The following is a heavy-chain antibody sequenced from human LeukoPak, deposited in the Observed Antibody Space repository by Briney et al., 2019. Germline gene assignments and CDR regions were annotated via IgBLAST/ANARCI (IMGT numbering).Heavy chain of an antibody. CDR1: GFTFSRYT. CDR3: ARDVGGSFYWYFDL. D-gene: IGHD1-26*01. Sequence: GGSLRLSCATSGFTFSRYTMNWVRQAPGKGLVWVSRINSDGSSTSYADSVKGRFTISRDNAKNTLYLQMNSLRAEDTAVYYCARDVGGSFYWYFDLWGRGTLVTVSS. CDR2: INSDGSST. V-gene: IGHV3-74*01. J-gene: IGHJ2*01.